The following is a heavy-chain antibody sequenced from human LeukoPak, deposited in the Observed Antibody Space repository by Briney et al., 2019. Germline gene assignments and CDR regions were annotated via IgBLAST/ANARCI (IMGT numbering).Heavy chain of an antibody. J-gene: IGHJ5*02. D-gene: IGHD6-19*01. CDR1: GGSISSYY. Sequence: PSETLSLTCTVSGGSISSYYWRWIRQPPGKGWEWIGYIYYSGSTNYNPSLKSRVTISVDTSKNQFSLKLSSVTAADTAVYYCAGGYSSGWQNWFDPWGQGTLVTVSS. V-gene: IGHV4-59*01. CDR3: AGGYSSGWQNWFDP. CDR2: IYYSGST.